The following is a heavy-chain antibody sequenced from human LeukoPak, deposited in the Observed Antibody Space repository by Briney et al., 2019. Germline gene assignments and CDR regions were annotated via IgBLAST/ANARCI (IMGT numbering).Heavy chain of an antibody. Sequence: SETLSLTCTVSGGSISSSSYYWGWIRQPPGKGLEWIGSIYYSGSTYYNPSLKSRVTISVDTSKNQFSLKLSSVTAADTAVYYCARHTVYISLFGRFDPWGQGTLVTVSS. CDR1: GGSISSSSYY. D-gene: IGHD3-10*02. V-gene: IGHV4-39*01. CDR2: IYYSGST. CDR3: ARHTVYISLFGRFDP. J-gene: IGHJ5*02.